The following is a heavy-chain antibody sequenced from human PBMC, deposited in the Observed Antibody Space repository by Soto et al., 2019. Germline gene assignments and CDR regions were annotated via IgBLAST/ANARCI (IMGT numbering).Heavy chain of an antibody. J-gene: IGHJ6*02. CDR3: ATQFHHCGGDCYRGPYFGMDV. CDR2: INPYTGGT. CDR1: GYTFTGYY. D-gene: IGHD2-21*02. Sequence: ASVKVSCKASGYTFTGYYVLWVRQAPGQGPECMGWINPYTGGTNYAQKFQGRVTMTRDTSISTAYMELSKLTSDDTAVYYCATQFHHCGGDCYRGPYFGMDVWGQGTTVTVSS. V-gene: IGHV1-2*02.